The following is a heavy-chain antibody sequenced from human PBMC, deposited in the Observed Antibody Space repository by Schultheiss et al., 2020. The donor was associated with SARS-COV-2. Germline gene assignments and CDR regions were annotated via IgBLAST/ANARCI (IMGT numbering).Heavy chain of an antibody. V-gene: IGHV4-4*07. D-gene: IGHD1-26*01. CDR3: ARVSSTTDLGATPANEVDY. CDR2: IYTSGST. J-gene: IGHJ4*02. Sequence: SETLSLTCTVSGGSISSYYWSWIRQPAGKGLEWIGRIYTSGSTNYNPSLKSRVTISVDTSKNQFSLKLSSVTAADTAVYYCARVSSTTDLGATPANEVDYWGQGTLVTVSS. CDR1: GGSISSYY.